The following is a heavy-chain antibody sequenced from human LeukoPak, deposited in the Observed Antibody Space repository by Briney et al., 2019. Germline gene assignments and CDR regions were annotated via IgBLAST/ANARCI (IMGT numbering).Heavy chain of an antibody. J-gene: IGHJ3*02. CDR3: ARVGLRYAFDI. CDR1: IDSFSNYH. D-gene: IGHD4-17*01. CDR2: VIESGGT. Sequence: SETLSLTCAVYIDSFSNYHWNWIRQTPAKGMEWIGEVIESGGTNISPSLKSRVTISVDTSKNQFSLKLSSVTAADTAVYYCARVGLRYAFDIWGQGTMVTVSS. V-gene: IGHV4-34*12.